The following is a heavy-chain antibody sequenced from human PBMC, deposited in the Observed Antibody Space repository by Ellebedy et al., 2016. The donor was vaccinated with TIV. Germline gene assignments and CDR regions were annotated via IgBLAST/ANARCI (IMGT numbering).Heavy chain of an antibody. Sequence: AASVKVSCKASGGTFSSYAISWVRQAPGQGLEWMGIINPSGGNTNYAQKFQERVTITRDMSTSTAYMELSSLRSEDTAVYYCARDPYYYDSSGPFDYWGQGTLVTVSS. D-gene: IGHD3-22*01. CDR1: GGTFSSYA. CDR2: INPSGGNT. V-gene: IGHV1-46*01. CDR3: ARDPYYYDSSGPFDY. J-gene: IGHJ4*02.